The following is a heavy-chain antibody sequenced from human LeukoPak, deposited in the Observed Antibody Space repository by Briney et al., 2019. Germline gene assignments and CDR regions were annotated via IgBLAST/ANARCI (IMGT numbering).Heavy chain of an antibody. CDR2: ISGSSGII. CDR3: ARKYSGTNPFDY. CDR1: GFTFNTYT. J-gene: IGHJ4*02. V-gene: IGHV3-48*01. Sequence: GGSLRLSCAASGFTFNTYTRNWVRQAPGKGLEWVSYISGSSGIIDYADSVRGRFTISRDNAKNSLYLQMNSLRAEDTALYYCARKYSGTNPFDYWGQGTLVTVSS. D-gene: IGHD1-26*01.